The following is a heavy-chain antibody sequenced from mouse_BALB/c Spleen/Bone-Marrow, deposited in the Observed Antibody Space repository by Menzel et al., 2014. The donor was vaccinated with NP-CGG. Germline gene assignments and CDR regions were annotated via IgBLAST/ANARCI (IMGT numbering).Heavy chain of an antibody. Sequence: EVKVVESGGGLVQPGGSLKLSCAASGFTFXSYTMSWVRQTPEKRLEWVAYISNGGGSTYYPDTVKGRFTISRDNAKNTLYLQMSSLKSEDTAMYYCARHVGNPYAMDYWGQGTSVTVSS. V-gene: IGHV5-12-2*01. CDR2: ISNGGGST. CDR1: GFTFXSYT. CDR3: ARHVGNPYAMDY. J-gene: IGHJ4*01. D-gene: IGHD3-1*01.